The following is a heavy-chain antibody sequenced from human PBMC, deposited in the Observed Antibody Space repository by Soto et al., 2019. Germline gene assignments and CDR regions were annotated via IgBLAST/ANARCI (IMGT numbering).Heavy chain of an antibody. V-gene: IGHV3-48*01. D-gene: IGHD1-26*01. CDR3: ARFEVGDPFSY. J-gene: IGHJ1*01. CDR2: ISSSSSTI. Sequence: GSLRLSCAASGFTFSSYSMNWVRQAPGKGLEWVSYISSSSSTIYYADSVKGRFTISRDNAKNSLYLQMNSLRAEDTAVYYCARFEVGDPFSYWTQRSPVTVSS. CDR1: GFTFSSYS.